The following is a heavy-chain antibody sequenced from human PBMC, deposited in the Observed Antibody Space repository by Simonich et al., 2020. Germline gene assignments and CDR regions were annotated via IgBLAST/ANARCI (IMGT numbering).Heavy chain of an antibody. Sequence: QLQLQESGPGLVKPSETLSLTCTVSCGSISSSSYYWGWIRQTPGKGLEWIGSIYYSGSTYYNPSLKSRVTISVDTSKNQFSRKLSSVTAADTAVYYCARQRVLMVYAIDYWGQGTLVTVSS. CDR2: IYYSGST. CDR1: CGSISSSSYY. V-gene: IGHV4-39*01. J-gene: IGHJ4*02. CDR3: ARQRVLMVYAIDY. D-gene: IGHD2-8*01.